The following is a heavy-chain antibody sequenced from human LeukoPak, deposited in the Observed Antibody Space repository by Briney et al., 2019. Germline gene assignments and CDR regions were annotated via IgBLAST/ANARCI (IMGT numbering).Heavy chain of an antibody. CDR1: GFTFRSYW. D-gene: IGHD1-26*01. V-gene: IGHV3-53*01. CDR2: IYSGGST. Sequence: GGSLRLSCAASGFTFRSYWMSWIRQAPGKGLEWVSVIYSGGSTYYADSVKGRFTISRDNSKNTLYLQMNSLRAEDTAVYYCARGDSGSYYLDYYYGMDVWGQGTTVTVSS. J-gene: IGHJ6*02. CDR3: ARGDSGSYYLDYYYGMDV.